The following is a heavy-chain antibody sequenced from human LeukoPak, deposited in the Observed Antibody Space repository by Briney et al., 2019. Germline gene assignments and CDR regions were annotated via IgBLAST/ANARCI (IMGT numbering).Heavy chain of an antibody. J-gene: IGHJ4*02. V-gene: IGHV1-8*01. Sequence: ASVKVSCKASGYTFTSYDINWVRPATGQGLEWMGWMNPNSGNTGYAQNFQGRVTMTRDTSISTAYMELSSLRSDDTAVYYCARDSSSSCYYWGQGTLVTVSS. CDR1: GYTFTSYD. D-gene: IGHD6-13*01. CDR3: ARDSSSSCYY. CDR2: MNPNSGNT.